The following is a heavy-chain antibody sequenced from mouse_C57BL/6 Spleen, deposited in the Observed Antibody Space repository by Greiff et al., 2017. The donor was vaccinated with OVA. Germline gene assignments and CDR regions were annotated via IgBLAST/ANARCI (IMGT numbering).Heavy chain of an antibody. CDR1: GYTFTDYY. CDR2: INPNNGGT. Sequence: EVQLQQSGPELVKPGASVKISCKASGYTFTDYYMNWVKQSHGKSLEWIGDINPNNGGTSYNQKFKGKATLTVDKSSSTAYMELRSLTSEDSAVYYCARRAPLYYFDYWGQGTTLTVSS. V-gene: IGHV1-26*01. J-gene: IGHJ2*01. D-gene: IGHD3-3*01. CDR3: ARRAPLYYFDY.